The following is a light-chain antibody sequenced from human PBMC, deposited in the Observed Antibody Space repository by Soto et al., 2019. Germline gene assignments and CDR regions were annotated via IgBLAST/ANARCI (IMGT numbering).Light chain of an antibody. CDR2: DAS. CDR3: QQRFT. J-gene: IGKJ3*01. Sequence: EIVLTQSPATLSLYPGERATLSCRASQYVSSFLAWFQQRPGQAPRLLIYDASNRAAGIPARFSGSGSGTNFTLTISSLEPEDFAVYYCQQRFTFGPGTKVDIK. V-gene: IGKV3-11*01. CDR1: QYVSSF.